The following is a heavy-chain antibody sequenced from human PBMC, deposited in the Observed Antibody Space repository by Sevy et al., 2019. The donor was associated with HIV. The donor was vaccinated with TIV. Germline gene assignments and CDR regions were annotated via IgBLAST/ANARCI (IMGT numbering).Heavy chain of an antibody. CDR1: GFTFSSYA. CDR3: AKAWDEDYDILTGYYSPLDY. D-gene: IGHD3-9*01. V-gene: IGHV3-23*01. J-gene: IGHJ4*02. CDR2: ISGSGGNT. Sequence: GGSLRLSCAASGFTFSSYAMSWVRQAPGKGLEWVSAISGSGGNTYYADSVKGRFTISRDNSKNTLYLQMNSLRAEDTAVYYCAKAWDEDYDILTGYYSPLDYWGQGTLVTVSS.